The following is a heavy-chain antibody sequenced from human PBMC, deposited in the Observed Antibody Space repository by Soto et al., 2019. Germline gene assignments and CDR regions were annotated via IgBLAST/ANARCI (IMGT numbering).Heavy chain of an antibody. J-gene: IGHJ6*02. V-gene: IGHV3-48*03. D-gene: IGHD2-2*01. CDR3: ARNPPILPAAMITDYGMDV. CDR1: GFTFSSYE. CDR2: ISSSGSTI. Sequence: PGGSLRLSCAASGFTFSSYEMNWVRQAPGKGLEWVSYISSSGSTIYYADSVKGRFTISRDNAKNSLYLQMNSLRAEDTAVYYCARNPPILPAAMITDYGMDVWGQGTTVTVSS.